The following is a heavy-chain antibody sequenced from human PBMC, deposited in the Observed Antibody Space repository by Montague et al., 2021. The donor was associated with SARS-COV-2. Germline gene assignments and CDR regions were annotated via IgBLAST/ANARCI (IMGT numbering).Heavy chain of an antibody. D-gene: IGHD3-9*01. J-gene: IGHJ3*02. CDR2: TYYRSKWDS. CDR3: ASSGITLTGLDAFDI. V-gene: IGHV6-1*01. CDR1: GDRVSSKSVA. Sequence: CVISGDRVSSKSVAWNWIRQSPLRGLEWLGRTYYRSKWDSDYAESVKRRLVITPDTSKNQVSLQLNSVIPEDTAVYFCASSGITLTGLDAFDIWGQGTMVTVSS.